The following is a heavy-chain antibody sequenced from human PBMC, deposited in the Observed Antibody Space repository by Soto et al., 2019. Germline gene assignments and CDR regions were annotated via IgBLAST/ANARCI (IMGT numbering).Heavy chain of an antibody. CDR3: AKEGRLWSIAAAGAPFDY. Sequence: GGSLRLSCAASGFTFSSYAMSWVRQAPGKGLEWVSDISGSGGSTYYADSVKGRFTISRDNSKNTLNLQMNSLRAEDTAVYYCAKEGRLWSIAAAGAPFDYWGQGTLVTVSS. J-gene: IGHJ4*02. CDR2: ISGSGGST. D-gene: IGHD6-13*01. CDR1: GFTFSSYA. V-gene: IGHV3-23*01.